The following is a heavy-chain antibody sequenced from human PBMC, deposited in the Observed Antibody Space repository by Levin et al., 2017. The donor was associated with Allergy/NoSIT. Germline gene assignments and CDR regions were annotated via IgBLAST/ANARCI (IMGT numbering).Heavy chain of an antibody. CDR1: GFTFSNYG. V-gene: IGHV3-30*18. CDR3: AKDTGSSNWYFGKSWSPTLDY. D-gene: IGHD6-13*01. J-gene: IGHJ4*02. CDR2: VSYDGSLK. Sequence: QAGGSLRLSCAASGFTFSNYGIHWVRQAPGKGLEWVAVVSYDGSLKYYADSVKGRFTISRDNSKNTLYLQMNSLRVEDTAVYYCAKDTGSSNWYFGKSWSPTLDYWGQGTLVTVSS.